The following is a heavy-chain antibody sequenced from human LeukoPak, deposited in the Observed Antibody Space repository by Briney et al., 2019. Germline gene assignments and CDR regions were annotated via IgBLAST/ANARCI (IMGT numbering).Heavy chain of an antibody. Sequence: SETLSLTCTVSGGSISSYDWSWIRQPAGKGPEWIGRIYASGNTRYNPSLKSRLTMSVDTSKNQFSLKLSSVTAADTAIYFCARGMAAAYDYNWFDSWGREPWSPSPQ. CDR3: ARGMAAAYDYNWFDS. V-gene: IGHV4-4*07. CDR2: IYASGNT. D-gene: IGHD5-12*01. CDR1: GGSISSYD. J-gene: IGHJ5*01.